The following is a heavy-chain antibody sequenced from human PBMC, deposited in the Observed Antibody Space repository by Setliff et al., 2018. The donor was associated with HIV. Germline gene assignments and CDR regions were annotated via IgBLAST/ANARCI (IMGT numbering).Heavy chain of an antibody. Sequence: ASVKVSCKASGYTFNTYDLVWVRQTSGQGLEWMGSMNANSGSAVYAPQFQGRVTMTRNTSISTAYMDMSRLRSEDTAVYYCARGVTTIQYWGQGSLVTVSS. CDR1: GYTFNTYD. CDR3: ARGVTTIQY. CDR2: MNANSGSA. J-gene: IGHJ4*02. V-gene: IGHV1-8*02. D-gene: IGHD4-4*01.